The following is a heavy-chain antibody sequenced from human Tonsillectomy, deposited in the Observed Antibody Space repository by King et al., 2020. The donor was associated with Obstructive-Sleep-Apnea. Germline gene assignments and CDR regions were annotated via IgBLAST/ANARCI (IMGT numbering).Heavy chain of an antibody. CDR1: GFSLSTTGVS. CDR2: IYWDDDK. CDR3: AHRGGLNWGGGVYYFDF. V-gene: IGHV2-5*02. J-gene: IGHJ4*02. Sequence: ITLKESGPTLVKPTQTLTLTCTFSGFSLSTTGVSVAWIRQPPGKALEWLALIYWDDDKRYSPSLKSRLTISKDTSKNQVVLTMTDMDPVDTATYYCAHRGGLNWGGGVYYFDFWGQGTLVTVSS. D-gene: IGHD7-27*01.